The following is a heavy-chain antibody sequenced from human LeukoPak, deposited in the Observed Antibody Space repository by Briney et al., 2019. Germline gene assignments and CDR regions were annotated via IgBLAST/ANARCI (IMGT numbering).Heavy chain of an antibody. CDR2: IYPGDSDT. J-gene: IGHJ6*02. Sequence: GESLKISCKGTGYSFTSYWIGWVRQMPGKGLEWMGIIYPGDSDTRYSPSFQGQVTISADKSISTAYLQWSSLKASDTAMYYCARLQAAGRNYYYGMDVWGQGTTVTVSS. D-gene: IGHD6-13*01. CDR1: GYSFTSYW. V-gene: IGHV5-51*01. CDR3: ARLQAAGRNYYYGMDV.